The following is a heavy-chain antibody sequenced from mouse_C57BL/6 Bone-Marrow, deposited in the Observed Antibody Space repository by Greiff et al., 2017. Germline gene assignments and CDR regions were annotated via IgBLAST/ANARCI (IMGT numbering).Heavy chain of an antibody. CDR1: GYTFTSYW. J-gene: IGHJ3*01. V-gene: IGHV1-69*01. CDR2: IDPSDSYT. CDR3: ARERNYGSSSWFAY. Sequence: QVQLQQPGAELVMPGASVKLSCKASGYTFTSYWMHWVKQRPGQGLEWIGEIDPSDSYTNYNQKFKGKSTLTVDKSSSTAYMQLSSLTSEDSAVYYGARERNYGSSSWFAYWGQGTLVTVSA. D-gene: IGHD1-1*01.